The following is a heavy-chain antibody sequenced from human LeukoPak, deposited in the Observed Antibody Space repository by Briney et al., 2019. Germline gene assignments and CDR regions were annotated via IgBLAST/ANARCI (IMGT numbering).Heavy chain of an antibody. CDR3: AREMGDREYYFDY. Sequence: SVKVSCKASGGTFSNFAFSWVRQAPGQGLQWVGRIIPIVDVTSYAQNFKGRVTITADESTTTAYMELSSLRSEDTAVYYCAREMGDREYYFDYWGQGTLVTVSS. J-gene: IGHJ4*02. D-gene: IGHD3-10*01. V-gene: IGHV1-69*04. CDR1: GGTFSNFA. CDR2: IIPIVDVT.